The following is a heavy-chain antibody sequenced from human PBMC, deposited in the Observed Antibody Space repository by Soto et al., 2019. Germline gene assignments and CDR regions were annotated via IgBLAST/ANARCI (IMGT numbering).Heavy chain of an antibody. Sequence: GGSLRLSCAASGFTFSSYWMSWVRQAPGKGLEWVANIKQDGSEKYYVDSVKGRFTISRDNAKNSLYLQMNSLRAEETAVNYCARAQRIPLLWFGELPPTKADYYYYYGMDVWGQGTTVTVSS. CDR3: ARAQRIPLLWFGELPPTKADYYYYYGMDV. V-gene: IGHV3-7*05. D-gene: IGHD3-10*01. CDR2: IKQDGSEK. CDR1: GFTFSSYW. J-gene: IGHJ6*02.